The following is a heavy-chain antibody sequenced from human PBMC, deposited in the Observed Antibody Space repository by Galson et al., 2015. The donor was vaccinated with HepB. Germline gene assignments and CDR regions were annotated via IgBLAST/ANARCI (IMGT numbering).Heavy chain of an antibody. J-gene: IGHJ4*02. V-gene: IGHV3-9*01. Sequence: SLRLSCAASGFTFDDYGMHWVRQAPGKGLEWVSGISWNGGSIGYADSVKGRFIISRDNAKNSPYLQMNSLRAEDTALYYCAKTLNPRVGLANCPGFWGQGTLVTVSS. CDR1: GFTFDDYG. D-gene: IGHD1-1*01. CDR2: ISWNGGSI. CDR3: AKTLNPRVGLANCPGF.